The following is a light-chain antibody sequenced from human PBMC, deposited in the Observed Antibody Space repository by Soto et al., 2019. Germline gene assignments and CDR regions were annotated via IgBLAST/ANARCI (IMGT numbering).Light chain of an antibody. CDR1: QSVSSSY. J-gene: IGKJ5*01. CDR2: NAF. V-gene: IGKV3-20*01. Sequence: EIVLTQSPGTLSLSPGERATLSCRASQSVSSSYLAWYQQKPGQAPRLLIYNAFNRATGIPDRFSGSGSGTDFTLTISRLEPEDFAVYYCQQYGSSPITFGQGTRLEIK. CDR3: QQYGSSPIT.